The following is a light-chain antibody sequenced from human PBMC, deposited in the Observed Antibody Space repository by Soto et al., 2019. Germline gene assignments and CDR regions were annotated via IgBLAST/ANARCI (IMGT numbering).Light chain of an antibody. J-gene: IGKJ2*01. CDR2: GAS. Sequence: ELVLTQSPGTLSLSPGERATLSCRTSQSVSNTYLAWYQQKPGQAPRLLIYGASSRAAGIPDRFSGGGSGTDFTLTISRLEPEDFAVYYWQQYGTSPPVYDVGQGTKLEIK. CDR1: QSVSNTY. V-gene: IGKV3-20*01. CDR3: QQYGTSPPVYD.